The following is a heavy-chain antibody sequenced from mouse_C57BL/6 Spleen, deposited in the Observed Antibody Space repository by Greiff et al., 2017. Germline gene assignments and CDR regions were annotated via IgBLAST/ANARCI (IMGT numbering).Heavy chain of an antibody. V-gene: IGHV1-74*01. D-gene: IGHD2-13*01. J-gene: IGHJ2*01. CDR1: GYTFTSYW. Sequence: QVQLQQPGAELVMPGASVKLSCKASGYTFTSYWMHWVKQRPGQGLEWIGMIHPSSGSTNYNQKFKVKATLTVDKSSSTAYMQLSSLTSEDSAVYYCAIKERAIVYTGDCRDYWGQGTTLTVSS. CDR2: IHPSSGST. CDR3: AIKERAIVYTGDCRDY.